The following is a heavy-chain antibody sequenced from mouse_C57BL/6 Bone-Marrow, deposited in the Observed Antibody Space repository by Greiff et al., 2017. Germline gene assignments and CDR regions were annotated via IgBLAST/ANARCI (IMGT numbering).Heavy chain of an antibody. J-gene: IGHJ2*01. D-gene: IGHD2-1*01. CDR2: IYPGDGDT. CDR3: ARLYYGNRSYYFDY. CDR1: GYAFSSYW. Sequence: QVQLQQSGAELVKPGASVKISCKASGYAFSSYWMNWVKQRPGKGLEWIGQIYPGDGDTNYNGKFKGKATLTADKSSSTAYMQLSSLTSEDSAVYFGARLYYGNRSYYFDYWGQGTTLTVSS. V-gene: IGHV1-80*01.